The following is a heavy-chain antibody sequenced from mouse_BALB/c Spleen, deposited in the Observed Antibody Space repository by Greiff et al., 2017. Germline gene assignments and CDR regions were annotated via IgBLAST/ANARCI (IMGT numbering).Heavy chain of an antibody. CDR3: ARRPYRYALDY. D-gene: IGHD2-14*01. CDR2: IDPSDSYT. CDR1: GYTFTSYW. J-gene: IGHJ2*01. Sequence: QVQLQQSGAELVKPGASVKLSCKASGYTFTSYWMHWVKQRPGQGLEWIGEIDPSDSYTNYNQKFKGKATLTVDKSSSTAYMQLSSLTSEDSAVYYCARRPYRYALDYWGQGTTLTVSS. V-gene: IGHV1-69*02.